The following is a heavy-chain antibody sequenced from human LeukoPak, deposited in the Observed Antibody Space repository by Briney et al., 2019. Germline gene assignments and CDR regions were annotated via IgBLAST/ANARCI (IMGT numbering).Heavy chain of an antibody. CDR2: IWYDGSNK. J-gene: IGHJ4*02. D-gene: IGHD4-23*01. Sequence: GRSLRLSCAASGFTFSSYGMHWVRQAPGKGLXXXXVIWYDGSNKYYADSVKGRFTISRDNSKNTLYLQMNSLRAEDTAVYYCARDPYDGGKGPFDYWGQGTLVTVSS. CDR3: ARDPYDGGKGPFDY. V-gene: IGHV3-33*01. CDR1: GFTFSSYG.